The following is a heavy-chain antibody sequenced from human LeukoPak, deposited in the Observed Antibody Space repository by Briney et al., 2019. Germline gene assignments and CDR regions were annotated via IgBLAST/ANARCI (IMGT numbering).Heavy chain of an antibody. CDR3: ARDDSSGWYYFDY. CDR1: GGSISSYY. V-gene: IGHV4-59*01. D-gene: IGHD6-19*01. CDR2: IYYSGST. J-gene: IGHJ4*02. Sequence: PETLSLTCTVSGGSISSYYWSWIRQPPGKGLEWIGYIYYSGSTNYNPSLKSRVTISVDTSKNQFSLKLSSVTAADTAVYYCARDDSSGWYYFDYWGQGTLVTVSS.